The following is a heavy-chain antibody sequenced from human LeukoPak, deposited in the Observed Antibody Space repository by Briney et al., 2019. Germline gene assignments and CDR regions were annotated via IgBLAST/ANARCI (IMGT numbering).Heavy chain of an antibody. V-gene: IGHV4-4*02. J-gene: IGHJ4*02. CDR3: AISTAGTSWYRNFDY. D-gene: IGHD6-13*01. CDR1: GGSISSSNW. CDR2: IYHSGST. Sequence: PSETLSLTCAVSGGSISSSNWWSWVRQPPGKGLEWIGEIYHSGSTNYNPSLKSRVTISVDKSKNQFSLKLNSVTAADTAVYYCAISTAGTSWYRNFDYWGQGTLVTVSS.